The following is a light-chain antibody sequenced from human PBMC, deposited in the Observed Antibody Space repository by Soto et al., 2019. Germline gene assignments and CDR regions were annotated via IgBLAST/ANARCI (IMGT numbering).Light chain of an antibody. J-gene: IGLJ1*01. Sequence: SALTQPASVSGSPGQSITISCTGTSSDVGGYNYVSWYQQHPGKAPKLMIYDVSNRPSGVSNRFSGSKSGNASPLTISGLQDDEEADYCCSSYTSSSLYVFGTGTKLTVL. V-gene: IGLV2-14*01. CDR1: SSDVGGYNY. CDR3: SSYTSSSLYV. CDR2: DVS.